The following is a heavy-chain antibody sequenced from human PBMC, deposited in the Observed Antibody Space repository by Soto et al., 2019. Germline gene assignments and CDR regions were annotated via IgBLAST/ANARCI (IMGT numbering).Heavy chain of an antibody. V-gene: IGHV4-30-2*06. J-gene: IGHJ6*02. CDR2: TYQSGSA. CDR1: GGSITSGGYS. CDR3: ARDYYGMDV. Sequence: PSETLSLTCTVSGGSITSGGYSWTWIRQSPGKGLEWIGYTYQSGSAYYNPSLKSRVTISVDRSKNQFSLNLTSVTAADTAVYYCARDYYGMDVWGQGTTVNRLL.